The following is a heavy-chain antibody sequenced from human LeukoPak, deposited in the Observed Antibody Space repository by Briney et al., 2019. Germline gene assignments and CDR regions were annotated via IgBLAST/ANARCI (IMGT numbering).Heavy chain of an antibody. CDR3: ARDSGWFRFDY. CDR1: GFTFSSFW. V-gene: IGHV3-7*03. CDR2: IKEDGSQK. J-gene: IGHJ4*02. D-gene: IGHD6-19*01. Sequence: PGGSLRPSCAASGFTFSSFWMTWVRQAPGKGLEWVANIKEDGSQKYYVDSVKGRFTISRDNAKNSLFLQTNSLRVDDTAVYYCARDSGWFRFDYWGQGTLVTVSS.